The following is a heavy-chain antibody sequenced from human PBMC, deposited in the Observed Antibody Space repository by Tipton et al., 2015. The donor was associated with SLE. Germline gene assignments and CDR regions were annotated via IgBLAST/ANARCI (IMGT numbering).Heavy chain of an antibody. V-gene: IGHV4-34*01. CDR1: GGSFSGYY. D-gene: IGHD3-10*01. CDR2: INHSGST. CDR3: ATFYGSGSTHFDY. Sequence: TLSLTCAVYGGSFSGYYWSWIRQPPGKGLEWIGEINHSGSTNYNPSLKSRVTISVDTSKNQFSLKLGSVTAADTAVYYCATFYGSGSTHFDYWGKGPLVPVSS. J-gene: IGHJ4*02.